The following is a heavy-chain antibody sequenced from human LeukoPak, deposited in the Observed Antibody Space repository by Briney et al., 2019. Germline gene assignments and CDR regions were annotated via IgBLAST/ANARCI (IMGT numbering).Heavy chain of an antibody. CDR1: GGSISSNY. CDR3: ARDRRMVRGPVDY. CDR2: IYTRGST. J-gene: IGHJ4*02. Sequence: PSETLSLTCTVSGGSISSNYWSWIRQPAGKGLEWIGRIYTRGSTNYNPSLNSRVTMSVDTSKNQFSLKLSSVTAADTAVYYCARDRRMVRGPVDYWGQGTLVTVSS. D-gene: IGHD3-10*01. V-gene: IGHV4-4*07.